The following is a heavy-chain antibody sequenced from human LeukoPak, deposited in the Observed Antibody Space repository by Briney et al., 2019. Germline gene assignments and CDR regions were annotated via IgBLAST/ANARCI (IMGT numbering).Heavy chain of an antibody. J-gene: IGHJ6*03. D-gene: IGHD1-26*01. CDR1: GFTFSCYE. V-gene: IGHV3-48*03. CDR2: ISSSGSTI. CDR3: ARDPYSGSYGNYYYYFMDV. Sequence: PGGSLRLSCAASGFTFSCYEMNWVRQAPGKGLEWVSYISSSGSTIHYADSVKGRFTISRDSAKNSLYLQMNSLRAEDTAVYYCARDPYSGSYGNYYYYFMDVWGKGTTVTISS.